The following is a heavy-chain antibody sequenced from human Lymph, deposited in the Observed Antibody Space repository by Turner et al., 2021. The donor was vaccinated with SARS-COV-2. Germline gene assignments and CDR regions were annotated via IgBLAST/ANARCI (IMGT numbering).Heavy chain of an antibody. CDR2: ISGSGGST. Sequence: EVQLLESGGGLVQPGGSLRLSCAASGFTFNNYAMSWVRQAPGKGLEWVSTISGSGGSTYYADSVKGRFIISRDNSKNTLYLQMNSLRAEDTAVYYCANLYPTVSWEFPYGMDDWGQGTTVTVSS. CDR1: GFTFNNYA. CDR3: ANLYPTVSWEFPYGMDD. J-gene: IGHJ6*02. D-gene: IGHD3-16*01. V-gene: IGHV3-23*01.